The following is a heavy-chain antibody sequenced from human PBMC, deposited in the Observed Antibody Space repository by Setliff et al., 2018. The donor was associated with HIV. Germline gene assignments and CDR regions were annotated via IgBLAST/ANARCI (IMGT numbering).Heavy chain of an antibody. CDR2: ISAGNGNT. V-gene: IGHV1-3*01. D-gene: IGHD7-27*01. Sequence: ASVKVSCKASGFTFPSYSIHWVRQAPGQSLGWMGWISAGNGNTKYSQNFQGRVTITRDTSATTAYMELSSLRSEDTAVYYCARDTRWGDWYFDLWGRGTLVTVSS. CDR3: ARDTRWGDWYFDL. CDR1: GFTFPSYS. J-gene: IGHJ2*01.